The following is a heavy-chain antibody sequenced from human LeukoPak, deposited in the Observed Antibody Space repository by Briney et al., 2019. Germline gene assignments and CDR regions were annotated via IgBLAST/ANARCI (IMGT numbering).Heavy chain of an antibody. J-gene: IGHJ4*02. D-gene: IGHD4-17*01. CDR3: ASQGGTVTTIDY. CDR2: TSSSSSYT. CDR1: GFTFSSYS. Sequence: PGGSLRLSCAASGFTFSSYSMNWVRQAPGKGLEWVSSTSSSSSYTNYADSVKGRFTISRDNAKNSLYLQMNSLGAEDTAVYYCASQGGTVTTIDYWGQGTLVTVSS. V-gene: IGHV3-21*01.